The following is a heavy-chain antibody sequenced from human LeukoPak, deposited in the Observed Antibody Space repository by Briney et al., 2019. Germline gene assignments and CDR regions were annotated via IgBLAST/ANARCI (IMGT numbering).Heavy chain of an antibody. J-gene: IGHJ4*02. V-gene: IGHV3-53*01. Sequence: GGSLRLACAASGFTVSSNYMSWVRQAPGKGLEWVSVIYSGGSTYYADSVKGRFTISRDNSKNTLYLQMNSLRAEDTAVYYCARDQPDYGGTGIDYWGQGTLVTVSS. CDR1: GFTVSSNY. D-gene: IGHD4-23*01. CDR2: IYSGGST. CDR3: ARDQPDYGGTGIDY.